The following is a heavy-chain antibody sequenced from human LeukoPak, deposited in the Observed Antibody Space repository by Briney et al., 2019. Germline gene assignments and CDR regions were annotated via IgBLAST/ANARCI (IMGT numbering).Heavy chain of an antibody. V-gene: IGHV1-24*01. CDR3: ATGPPLLYYYGSGSYFDN. J-gene: IGHJ4*02. CDR2: FDPEDGET. Sequence: ASVKVSCKVSGYTLTELSMHWVRQAPGKGLEWMGGFDPEDGETIYAQKFQGRVTMTEDTSTDTAYMELSSLRSEDTAVYYCATGPPLLYYYGSGSYFDNWGQGTLVTVSS. D-gene: IGHD3-10*01. CDR1: GYTLTELS.